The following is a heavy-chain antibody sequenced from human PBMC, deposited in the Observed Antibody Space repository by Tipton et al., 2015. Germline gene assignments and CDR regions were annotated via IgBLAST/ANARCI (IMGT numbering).Heavy chain of an antibody. Sequence: SLRLSCAASGFTFSSYAMGWIRQAPGKGLEWVSSIASSYIYYADAVKGRFTISRDNAKNSVHLQMNSLRADDTALYYCAKDWSEYQVVYGGGFDCWGQGTLVTVSS. J-gene: IGHJ4*02. D-gene: IGHD2-2*02. CDR3: AKDWSEYQVVYGGGFDC. V-gene: IGHV3-21*04. CDR1: GFTFSSYA. CDR2: IASSYI.